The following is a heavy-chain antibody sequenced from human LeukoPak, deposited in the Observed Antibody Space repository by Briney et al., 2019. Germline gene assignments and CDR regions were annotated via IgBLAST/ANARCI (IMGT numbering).Heavy chain of an antibody. CDR2: INHSGST. V-gene: IGHV4-34*01. D-gene: IGHD3-3*01. CDR1: GGSFSGYY. Sequence: SGTLSLTCAAYGGSFSGYYWSWIRQPPGKGLEWIGEINHSGSTNYNPSLKSRVTISVDTSKNQFSLKLSSVTAADTAVYYCARVFRDFWSGYSADFDYWGQGTLVTVSS. J-gene: IGHJ4*02. CDR3: ARVFRDFWSGYSADFDY.